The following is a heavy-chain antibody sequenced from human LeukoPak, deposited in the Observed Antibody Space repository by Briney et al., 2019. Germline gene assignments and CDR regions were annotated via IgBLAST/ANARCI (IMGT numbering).Heavy chain of an antibody. Sequence: SVKVSCKASGYTFTSYDINWVRQAPGQGLEWMGGIIPIFGTANYAQKFQGRVTITADESTSTAYMELSSLRSEDTAVYYCARGGDFVPTVTNFDYWGQGTLVTVSS. CDR1: GYTFTSYD. D-gene: IGHD4-17*01. CDR3: ARGGDFVPTVTNFDY. J-gene: IGHJ4*02. CDR2: IIPIFGTA. V-gene: IGHV1-69*13.